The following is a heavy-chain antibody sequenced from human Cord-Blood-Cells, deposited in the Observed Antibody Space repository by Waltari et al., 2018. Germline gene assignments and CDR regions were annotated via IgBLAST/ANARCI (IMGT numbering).Heavy chain of an antibody. CDR2: INPNSGGT. V-gene: IGHV1-2*02. J-gene: IGHJ4*02. Sequence: QVQLVQSGAAVKTPVASVKVSCKASGYTFTGYHMHWVRKAPEQGPAGKGWINPNSGGTDYAQKFKGRVTMTRDTSISTAYMELSRLISDDTAVYYWAGDGEELGTNLDYWGQGTLVTVSS. CDR1: GYTFTGYH. CDR3: AGDGEELGTNLDY. D-gene: IGHD7-27*01.